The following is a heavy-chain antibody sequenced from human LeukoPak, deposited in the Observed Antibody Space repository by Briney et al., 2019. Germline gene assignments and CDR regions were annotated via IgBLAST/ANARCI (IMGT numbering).Heavy chain of an antibody. J-gene: IGHJ4*02. Sequence: PSETLSLTCTVSGGSISSYYWSWIRQPAGKGLEWIGRIYTSGSTNYNPSLKSRVTMSVDTSKNQFSLKLSSVTAADTAVYYCAREFDSSGYYLYAIDYWGQGTLVTVSS. CDR3: AREFDSSGYYLYAIDY. V-gene: IGHV4-4*07. D-gene: IGHD3-22*01. CDR1: GGSISSYY. CDR2: IYTSGST.